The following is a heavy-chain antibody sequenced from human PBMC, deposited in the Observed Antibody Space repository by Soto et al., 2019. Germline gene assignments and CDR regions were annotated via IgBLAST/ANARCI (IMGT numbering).Heavy chain of an antibody. CDR1: GGSISSSSYY. J-gene: IGHJ4*02. V-gene: IGHV4-39*01. Sequence: SETLSLTCTVSGGSISSSSYYWGWIRQPPGKGLEWIGSIYYSGSTYYNPSLKSRVTISVDTSKNQFSLKLSSVTAADTAVYYCARHPWELQVYYFEYWGQGTLVTVSS. CDR3: ARHPWELQVYYFEY. D-gene: IGHD1-26*01. CDR2: IYYSGST.